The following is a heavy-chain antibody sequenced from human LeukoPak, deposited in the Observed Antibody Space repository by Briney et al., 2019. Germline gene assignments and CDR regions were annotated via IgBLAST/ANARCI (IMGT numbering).Heavy chain of an antibody. CDR2: ISGSGGST. D-gene: IGHD6-13*01. Sequence: PGGSLRLSCAASGFTFSSYAMSWVRQAPGKGLEWVSAISGSGGSTYYADSVKGRFTISRDNSKNTLYLQMNSLRAEDTAVYYCARDADGSSSPAADYWGQGTLVTVSS. CDR3: ARDADGSSSPAADY. J-gene: IGHJ4*02. CDR1: GFTFSSYA. V-gene: IGHV3-23*01.